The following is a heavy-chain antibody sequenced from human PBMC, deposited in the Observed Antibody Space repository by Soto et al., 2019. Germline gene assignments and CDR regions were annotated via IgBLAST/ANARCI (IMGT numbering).Heavy chain of an antibody. CDR2: INPQTGGT. D-gene: IGHD2-2*01. V-gene: IGHV1-2*02. CDR3: ARERYQVISDGMDV. J-gene: IGHJ6*02. Sequence: QVQLVQSGAEVKTPGASVRVSCKASGYTFTGYYIHWVREAPGQGLEWMGWINPQTGGTSYAQKFQGRVTLSRDTSINTAYLELTRVRFDDAAVYFCARERYQVISDGMDVWVQGTTVTVSS. CDR1: GYTFTGYY.